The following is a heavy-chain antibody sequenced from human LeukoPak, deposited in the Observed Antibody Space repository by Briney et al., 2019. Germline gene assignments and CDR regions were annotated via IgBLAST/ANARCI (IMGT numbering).Heavy chain of an antibody. J-gene: IGHJ4*02. D-gene: IGHD6-19*01. Sequence: GASVKVSCKASGYTFTGYYMHWVRQAPGQGLEWMGWIDPKSGGTKYAQKFQGRVTMTRDMSFNTAYMDLRRLKSDDTAVYYCVRDMDRGQWLVCPYNWGQGTLVTVSS. CDR2: IDPKSGGT. V-gene: IGHV1-2*02. CDR1: GYTFTGYY. CDR3: VRDMDRGQWLVCPYN.